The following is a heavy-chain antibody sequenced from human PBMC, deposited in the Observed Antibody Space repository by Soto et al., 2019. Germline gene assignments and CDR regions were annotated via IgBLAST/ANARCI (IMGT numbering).Heavy chain of an antibody. V-gene: IGHV4-38-2*02. D-gene: IGHD3-22*01. CDR1: GFSITSGYF. J-gene: IGHJ4*02. Sequence: SETLSLTCAVSGFSITSGYFWGWIRQPPGKGLEWIGSIFHTGTTHYSPSLKSRATIFLDRSKNQFSLKLTSVTAADTAIYYCARDGLRYFDSSGYYSGPLLDDWGQGSRVTVSS. CDR2: IFHTGTT. CDR3: ARDGLRYFDSSGYYSGPLLDD.